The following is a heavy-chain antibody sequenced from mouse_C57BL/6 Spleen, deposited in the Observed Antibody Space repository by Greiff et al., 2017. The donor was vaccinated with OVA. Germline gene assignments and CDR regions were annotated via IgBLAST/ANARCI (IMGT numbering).Heavy chain of an antibody. CDR1: GYSITSGYY. J-gene: IGHJ2*01. CDR3: ARDYYGPHYFDY. Sequence: EVKLQESGPGLVKPSQSLSLTCSVTGYSITSGYYWNWIRQFPGNKLEWMGYISYDGSNNYNPSLKNRISITRDTSKNQFFLKLNSVTTEDTATYYCARDYYGPHYFDYWGQGTTLTVSS. CDR2: ISYDGSN. D-gene: IGHD1-2*01. V-gene: IGHV3-6*01.